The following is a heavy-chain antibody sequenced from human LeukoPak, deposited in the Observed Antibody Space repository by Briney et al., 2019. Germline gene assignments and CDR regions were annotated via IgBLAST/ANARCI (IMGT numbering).Heavy chain of an antibody. V-gene: IGHV3-23*01. CDR2: ISGSGGST. J-gene: IGHJ4*02. CDR3: AKVVSRYVDYGDGFDY. Sequence: GGSLRLSCAASGFTFSSYAMSWVRQAPGKGLEWVSAISGSGGSTYYADSVKGRFTISRDNSKNTLYLQMNSLRAEDTAVYYCAKVVSRYVDYGDGFDYWGQGTLVTVSS. CDR1: GFTFSSYA. D-gene: IGHD4-17*01.